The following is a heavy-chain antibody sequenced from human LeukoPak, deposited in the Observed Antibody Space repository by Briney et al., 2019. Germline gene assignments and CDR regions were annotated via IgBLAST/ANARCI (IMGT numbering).Heavy chain of an antibody. V-gene: IGHV3-21*01. Sequence: GGSLRLSCAASTFFFSVSSMNWVRQAPGKGLEWVSSISRGGNAKHYADSVKGPFTISRDTAKKSLYLQMDSLRVEDTAVFCAADSEFDIPASFDLWGQGTLVTVSS. J-gene: IGHJ4*02. CDR1: TFFFSVSS. D-gene: IGHD2-21*01. CDR2: ISRGGNAK. CDR3: ADSEFDIPASFDL.